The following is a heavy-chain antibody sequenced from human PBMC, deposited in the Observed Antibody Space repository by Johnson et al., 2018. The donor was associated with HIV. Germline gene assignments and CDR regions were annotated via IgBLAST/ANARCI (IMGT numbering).Heavy chain of an antibody. D-gene: IGHD3-22*01. V-gene: IGHV3-30*04. Sequence: QMLLVESGGGVVQTGRSLRLSCAASGFTFSSYAMHWVRQAPGKGLEWVAVISYDGRKKYHGDSVKGRFTISRDNSKDTLYLQMNSLRAEDTAVYSCAIAPPNYYDSSGYFPLDAFDIWGQGTMVTVSS. CDR2: ISYDGRKK. J-gene: IGHJ3*02. CDR1: GFTFSSYA. CDR3: AIAPPNYYDSSGYFPLDAFDI.